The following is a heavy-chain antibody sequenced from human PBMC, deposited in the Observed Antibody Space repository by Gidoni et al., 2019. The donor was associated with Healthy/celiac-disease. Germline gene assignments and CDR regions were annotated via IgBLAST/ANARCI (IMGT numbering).Heavy chain of an antibody. D-gene: IGHD6-13*01. V-gene: IGHV4-4*02. Sequence: QVQLQESGPGLVKPSGTLSLTCAVSGGSISSSNWWSWVRQPPGKGLEWIGEIYHSGSTNYNPSLKSRVTISVDKSKNQFSLKLSSVTAADTAVYYCARVVAAAGEIYYYYGMDVWGQGTTVTVSS. J-gene: IGHJ6*02. CDR1: GGSISSSNW. CDR2: IYHSGST. CDR3: ARVVAAAGEIYYYYGMDV.